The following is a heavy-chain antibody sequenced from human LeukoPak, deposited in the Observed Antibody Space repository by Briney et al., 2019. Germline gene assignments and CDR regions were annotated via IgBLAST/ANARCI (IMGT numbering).Heavy chain of an antibody. CDR2: IGSAGDK. J-gene: IGHJ4*02. CDR3: ARGALGFEY. Sequence: GGPLRLLCTASGFTFSSYDIQWAPQATGKGLEWLSSIGSAGDKYHASSVKGRFTLSRENAKKSSYLQINNLGAGDTAIYYFARGALGFEYWGQGALVTVSS. CDR1: GFTFSSYD. V-gene: IGHV3-13*04.